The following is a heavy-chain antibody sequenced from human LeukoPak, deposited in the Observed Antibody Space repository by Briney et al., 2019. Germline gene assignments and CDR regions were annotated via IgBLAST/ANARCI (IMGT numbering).Heavy chain of an antibody. J-gene: IGHJ6*03. D-gene: IGHD1-14*01. CDR2: IRYDGSNK. V-gene: IGHV3-30*02. CDR3: AKDPDPHSYYYYYMDV. CDR1: GFTFSSYG. Sequence: PGGSLRLSCAASGFTFSSYGMHWVRQAPGKGLEWVAFIRYDGSNKYYADSVKGRFTISRDNSKNTLYLQMNSLRAEDTAVYYCAKDPDPHSYYYYYMDVWGKGTTVTVSS.